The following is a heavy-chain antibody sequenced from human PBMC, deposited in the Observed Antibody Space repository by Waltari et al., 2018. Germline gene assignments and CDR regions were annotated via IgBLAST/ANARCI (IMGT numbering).Heavy chain of an antibody. Sequence: EIQLVESGGDLVQPGGSLRLSCVTSVFPFHNFWMAWVRQVPGKGLKWLAHIKHDGSETYNVDSVKGRFTISRDNARNSLYLEMDRLRVEDTGVYYCAREGLTEEAAYWGQGTLVTVSS. D-gene: IGHD4-4*01. CDR2: IKHDGSET. CDR1: VFPFHNFW. J-gene: IGHJ4*02. CDR3: AREGLTEEAAY. V-gene: IGHV3-7*01.